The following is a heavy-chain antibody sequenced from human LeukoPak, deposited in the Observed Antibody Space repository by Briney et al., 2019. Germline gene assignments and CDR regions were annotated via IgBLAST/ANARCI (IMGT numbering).Heavy chain of an antibody. J-gene: IGHJ4*02. Sequence: ASVKVSCKASGYTFTGYYMHWVRQAPGQGLEWMGWINPNSGGTNYAQKFQGRVTMTRDTSISTAYMELSRLRSDDTAVYYCARGFEYYDYVWGSYRRLTSYYFDYWGQGTLVTVSS. CDR2: INPNSGGT. V-gene: IGHV1-2*02. CDR1: GYTFTGYY. CDR3: ARGFEYYDYVWGSYRRLTSYYFDY. D-gene: IGHD3-16*02.